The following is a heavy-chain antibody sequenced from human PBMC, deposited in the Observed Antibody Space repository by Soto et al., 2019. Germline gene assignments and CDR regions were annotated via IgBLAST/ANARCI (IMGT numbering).Heavy chain of an antibody. V-gene: IGHV4-59*01. D-gene: IGHD3-9*01. CDR1: GGSISSYY. Sequence: SETLSLTCTVSGGSISSYYWSWIRQPPGKGLEWIGYVYYSGSTNYNPSLKSRVTISVDTSKNQFSLKLSSVTAADTAVYYCARGGYDILTGYLNYWGQGTPVTVSS. CDR3: ARGGYDILTGYLNY. CDR2: VYYSGST. J-gene: IGHJ4*02.